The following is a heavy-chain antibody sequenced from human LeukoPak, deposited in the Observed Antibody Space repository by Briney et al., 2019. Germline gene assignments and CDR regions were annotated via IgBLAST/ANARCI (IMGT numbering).Heavy chain of an antibody. D-gene: IGHD1-1*01. V-gene: IGHV3-49*04. CDR3: TRDRGAYNLYDY. Sequence: GGSLRLSCAASGFAFSSYAMSWVRQAPGKGLEWVGFIRSKAYGETADYAASVKGRFTISRDDSKAIAYLQMNSLKTEDTAVYHCTRDRGAYNLYDYWGQGTLVTVSS. CDR1: GFAFSSYA. CDR2: IRSKAYGETA. J-gene: IGHJ4*02.